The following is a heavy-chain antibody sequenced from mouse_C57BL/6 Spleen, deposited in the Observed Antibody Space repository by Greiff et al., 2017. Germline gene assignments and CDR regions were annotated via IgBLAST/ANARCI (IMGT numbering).Heavy chain of an antibody. V-gene: IGHV5-9*01. CDR1: GFTFSSYT. CDR2: ISGGGGNT. D-gene: IGHD1-1*01. CDR3: ARHQFITTVVAPLDY. Sequence: EVNVVESGGGLVKPGGSLKLSCAASGFTFSSYTMSWVRQTPEKRLEWVATISGGGGNTYYPDSVKGRFTISRDNAKNTLYLQMSSLRSEDTALYYCARHQFITTVVAPLDYWGQGTTLTVSS. J-gene: IGHJ2*01.